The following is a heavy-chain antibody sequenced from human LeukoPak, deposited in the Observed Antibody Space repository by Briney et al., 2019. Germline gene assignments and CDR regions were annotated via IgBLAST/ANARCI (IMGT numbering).Heavy chain of an antibody. CDR2: IYYSGST. CDR1: GGSISSYY. V-gene: IGHV4-59*08. D-gene: IGHD3-10*01. CDR3: ARGALLWFGELDY. Sequence: SETLSLTCTVSGGSISSYYWSWIRQPPGKGLEWIGYIYYSGSTYYNPSLKSRVTISVDTSKNQFSLKLSSVTAADTAVYYCARGALLWFGELDYWGQGTLVTVSS. J-gene: IGHJ4*02.